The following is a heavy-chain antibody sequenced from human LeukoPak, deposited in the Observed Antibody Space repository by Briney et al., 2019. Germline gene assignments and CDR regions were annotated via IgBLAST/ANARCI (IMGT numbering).Heavy chain of an antibody. Sequence: SETLSLTCTVSGGSISSYYWSWVRQPPGKGLEWVGYIYYSGSTNYNHSLKSRVTISVDTSKNQFSLRLTSVTAADTTVYFCARDGYSYGLGWFDPWGQGTLVTVSS. J-gene: IGHJ5*02. CDR1: GGSISSYY. V-gene: IGHV4-59*01. D-gene: IGHD5-18*01. CDR3: ARDGYSYGLGWFDP. CDR2: IYYSGST.